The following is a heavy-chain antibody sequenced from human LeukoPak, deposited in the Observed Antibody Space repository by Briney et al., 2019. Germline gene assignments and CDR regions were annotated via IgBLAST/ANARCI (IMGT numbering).Heavy chain of an antibody. J-gene: IGHJ4*02. CDR1: GFTFSSYS. CDR3: AKSGYYDSSGYYYMGFFEN. CDR2: ISGSGDST. V-gene: IGHV3-23*01. Sequence: GGSLRLSCAASGFTFSSYSMNWVRQAPGKGLEWVSAISGSGDSTYYADSVKGRFTISRDNSKNTVYLQMSSLRAEDTAVYYCAKSGYYDSSGYYYMGFFENWGQGTLVTVSS. D-gene: IGHD3-22*01.